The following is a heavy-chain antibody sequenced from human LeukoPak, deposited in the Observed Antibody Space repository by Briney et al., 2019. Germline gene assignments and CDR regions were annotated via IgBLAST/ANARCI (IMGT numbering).Heavy chain of an antibody. V-gene: IGHV3-30-3*01. J-gene: IGHJ5*02. CDR2: ISYDGSNK. D-gene: IGHD5-18*01. CDR3: AREGIQLWFGGVGDWFDP. CDR1: GFTFSSYA. Sequence: PGGSPSLSCAASGFTFSSYAMHWVCQAPGKGLEWVAIISYDGSNKYYADSVKGRFTISRDNSKNTLYLQMNSLRAEDTAVYYCAREGIQLWFGGVGDWFDPWGQGILLTVSS.